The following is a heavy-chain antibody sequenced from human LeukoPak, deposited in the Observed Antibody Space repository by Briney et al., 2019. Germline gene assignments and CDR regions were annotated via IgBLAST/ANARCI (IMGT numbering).Heavy chain of an antibody. CDR2: INPNSGGT. Sequence: KPGGSLRLSCAASGFTFTTYWMSWVRQAPGQGLEWVGWINPNSGGTNYAQKFQGRVTMTRDTSISTAYMELSRLRSDDTAVYYCARDPYYGSGSYRYYYYYYMDVWGKGTTVTISS. CDR1: GFTFTTYW. V-gene: IGHV1-2*02. D-gene: IGHD3-10*01. CDR3: ARDPYYGSGSYRYYYYYYMDV. J-gene: IGHJ6*03.